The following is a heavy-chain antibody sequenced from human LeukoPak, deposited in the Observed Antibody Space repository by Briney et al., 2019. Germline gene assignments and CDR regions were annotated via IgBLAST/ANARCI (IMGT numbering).Heavy chain of an antibody. V-gene: IGHV4-39*07. D-gene: IGHD3-22*01. CDR2: IYHSGTT. CDR3: ARGDFYYDY. CDR1: GGSISSGYYN. Sequence: SETLSLTCTVSGGSISSGYYNWGWIRQPPGKGLEWIGSIYHSGTTYYNPSLKSRVTISVDRSKNQFSLKLSSVTAADTAVYYCARGDFYYDYWGQGTLVTVSS. J-gene: IGHJ4*02.